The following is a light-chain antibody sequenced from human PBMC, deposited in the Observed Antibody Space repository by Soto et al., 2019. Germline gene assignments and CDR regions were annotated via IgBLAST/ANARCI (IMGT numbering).Light chain of an antibody. CDR3: LRYGSPPVT. Sequence: EIVLRQSPGTLSVSPGDRATLSCRASQPVISNYLAWYQQKPGQAPRLLIYDASRRATGTPDRFTGSGSGTDFTLTISRLGPEDYAVYFCLRYGSPPVTFGQGTKV. V-gene: IGKV3-20*01. CDR2: DAS. CDR1: QPVISNY. J-gene: IGKJ1*01.